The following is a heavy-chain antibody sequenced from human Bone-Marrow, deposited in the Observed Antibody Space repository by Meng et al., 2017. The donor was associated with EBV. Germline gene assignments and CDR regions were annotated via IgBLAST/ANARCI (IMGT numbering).Heavy chain of an antibody. CDR1: GFTFSSYS. D-gene: IGHD4-11*01. V-gene: IGHV3-21*01. CDR3: ARGLYSNYGFDY. Sequence: EVQVVESGGGRVKPGGSLRLSCAASGFTFSSYSMNWVRQAPGKGLEWVSSISSSSSYIYYADSVKGRFTISRDNAKNSLYLQMNSLRAEDTAVYYCARGLYSNYGFDYWGQGTLVTVSS. CDR2: ISSSSSYI. J-gene: IGHJ4*02.